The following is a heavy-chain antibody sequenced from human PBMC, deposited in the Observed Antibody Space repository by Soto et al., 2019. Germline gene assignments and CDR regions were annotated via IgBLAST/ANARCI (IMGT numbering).Heavy chain of an antibody. J-gene: IGHJ5*02. CDR1: GGSISSYY. CDR3: ARDRTALAHCDGDCYSYHRWFDP. V-gene: IGHV4-4*07. D-gene: IGHD2-21*02. CDR2: IYTSGST. Sequence: SETLSLTCTVSGGSISSYYWSWIRQPAGKGLEWIGRIYTSGSTNYNPSLKSRVTMSVDTSKNQFSLKLSSVTAADTAVYYCARDRTALAHCDGDCYSYHRWFDPWGQGTLVTVSS.